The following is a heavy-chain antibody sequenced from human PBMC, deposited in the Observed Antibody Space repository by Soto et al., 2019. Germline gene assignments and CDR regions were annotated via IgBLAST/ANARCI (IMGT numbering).Heavy chain of an antibody. Sequence: SETLSLTCTISGGSFGTNYWSWIRQAPGKGLEWIGYTYHTGSTKYNPSLRSRATISVDTSKNQFSLTLTSAAAADTAVYYCATDSAGRGPFDPWGQGILVTVSS. CDR1: GGSFGTNY. CDR2: TYHTGST. CDR3: ATDSAGRGPFDP. J-gene: IGHJ5*02. V-gene: IGHV4-59*13. D-gene: IGHD3-10*01.